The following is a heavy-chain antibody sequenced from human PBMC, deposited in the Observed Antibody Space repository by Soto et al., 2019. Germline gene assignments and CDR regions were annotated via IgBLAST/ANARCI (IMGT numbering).Heavy chain of an antibody. V-gene: IGHV1-69*06. CDR3: ARSRDSSGKNYFDY. CDR2: IIPIFGTA. CDR1: GGTFSSYA. D-gene: IGHD3-22*01. J-gene: IGHJ4*02. Sequence: ASVKVSCKASGGTFSSYAISWVRQAPGQGLEWMGGIIPIFGTANYAQKFQGRVTITADKSTSTAYMELSSLGSEDTAVYYCARSRDSSGKNYFDYWGQGTLVTVSS.